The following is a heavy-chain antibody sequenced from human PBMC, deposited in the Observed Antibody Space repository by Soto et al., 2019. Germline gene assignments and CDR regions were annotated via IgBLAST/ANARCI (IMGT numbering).Heavy chain of an antibody. CDR1: GYSFTSYW. CDR2: IYPGDSDT. CDR3: ARLPGTTAGKYYYYYYGMDV. Sequence: PGESLKISCKGSGYSFTSYWIGWVRQMPGKGLEWMGIIYPGDSDTRYSPSFQGQVTISADKSISTAYLQWSSLKASDTAMYYCARLPGTTAGKYYYYYYGMDVWGQGTTVTVSS. J-gene: IGHJ6*02. V-gene: IGHV5-51*01. D-gene: IGHD1-1*01.